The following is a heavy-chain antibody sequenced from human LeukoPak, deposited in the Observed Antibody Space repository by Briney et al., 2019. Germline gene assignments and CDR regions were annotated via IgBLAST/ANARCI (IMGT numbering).Heavy chain of an antibody. V-gene: IGHV3-7*01. Sequence: QPGGSLRLSCAASGFTFSSYWMTWVRQAPGKGLEWVGNIKQDGSETYYVDSVRGRYTISRDNAKNSLHLLMNSLRAEDTAVYYCARERASENYYKAPPFDLWGQGTLVTVSS. CDR2: IKQDGSET. J-gene: IGHJ4*02. CDR1: GFTFSSYW. D-gene: IGHD3-10*01. CDR3: ARERASENYYKAPPFDL.